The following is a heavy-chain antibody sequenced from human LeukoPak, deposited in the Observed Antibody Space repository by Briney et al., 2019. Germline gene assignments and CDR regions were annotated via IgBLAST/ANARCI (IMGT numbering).Heavy chain of an antibody. J-gene: IGHJ4*02. V-gene: IGHV3-21*04. CDR3: ARAIYNSD. CDR1: GFTFSSYS. D-gene: IGHD6-19*01. CDR2: IGSSSSYI. Sequence: GGSLRLSCAASGFTFSSYSMNWVRQAPGKGLEWVSSIGSSSSYIYYADSVKGRFTISRDNSKNTLYLQMNSLRAEDTAVYYCARAIYNSDWGQGTLVTVSS.